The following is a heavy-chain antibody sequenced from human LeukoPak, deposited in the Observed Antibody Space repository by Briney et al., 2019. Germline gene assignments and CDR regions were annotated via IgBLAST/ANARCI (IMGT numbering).Heavy chain of an antibody. D-gene: IGHD2-2*02. CDR3: AKGPRRSPYLYLGDFAFDI. V-gene: IGHV3-9*01. CDR1: GFTFDDYA. CDR2: ISWNSGSI. J-gene: IGHJ3*02. Sequence: PGGSLRLSCAASGFTFDDYAMHWVRQAPGKGLEWVSGISWNSGSIGYADSVKGRFTISRDNAKNSLYLQMNSLRAEDTALYYCAKGPRRSPYLYLGDFAFDIWGQGTMVTVSS.